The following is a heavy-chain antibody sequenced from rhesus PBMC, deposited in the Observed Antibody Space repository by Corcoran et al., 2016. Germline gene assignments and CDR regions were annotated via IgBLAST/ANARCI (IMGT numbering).Heavy chain of an antibody. Sequence: QVQLLESGPGLVKPSEPLSLPCTVSGASFRSNWCNWIRQPPGKGPEWFAEINGDRGNTNFNPSLKSRVTVSKDASKKQFSLKLSSVTAADTAVYYCARDLLIDQVWYFDLWGPGTPITISS. V-gene: IGHV4-80*01. CDR1: GASFRSNW. D-gene: IGHD2-15*01. J-gene: IGHJ2*01. CDR2: INGDRGNT. CDR3: ARDLLIDQVWYFDL.